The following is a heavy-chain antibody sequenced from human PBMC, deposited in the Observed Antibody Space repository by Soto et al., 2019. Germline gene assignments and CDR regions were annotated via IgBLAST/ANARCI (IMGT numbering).Heavy chain of an antibody. D-gene: IGHD3-22*01. V-gene: IGHV3-30*18. J-gene: IGHJ6*02. CDR3: AKDMHYDSSGYYYGVGYYYYGMDV. CDR1: GFTFSSYG. Sequence: XGSLRLSCAASGFTFSSYGMHWVRQAPGKGLEWVAVISYDGSNKYYADSVKGRFTISRDNSKNTLYLQMNSLRAEDTAVYYCAKDMHYDSSGYYYGVGYYYYGMDVWGQGTTVTVSS. CDR2: ISYDGSNK.